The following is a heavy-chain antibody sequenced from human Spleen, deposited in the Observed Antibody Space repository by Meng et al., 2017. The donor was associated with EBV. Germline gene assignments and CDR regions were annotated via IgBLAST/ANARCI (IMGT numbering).Heavy chain of an antibody. J-gene: IGHJ5*02. D-gene: IGHD2-2*03. CDR1: GGPIRSGGNF. CDR3: ARGRLDIVVVPAAAGNWFDP. CDR2: VYHGGST. V-gene: IGHV4-30-4*01. Sequence: QVQLQQWGAGLVKPSEXLSRTCTVSGGPIRSGGNFWIWIRHPPGRGLEWIGFVYHGGSTYYNPSLKSRLTVSVDTSKNQLSLKLTSVTAADTATYFCARGRLDIVVVPAAAGNWFDPWGQGTLVTVSS.